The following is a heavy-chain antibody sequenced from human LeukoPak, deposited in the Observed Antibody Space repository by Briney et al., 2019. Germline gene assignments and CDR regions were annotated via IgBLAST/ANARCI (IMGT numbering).Heavy chain of an antibody. CDR2: ISWNSGSI. CDR3: AKSVYYYYYGMDV. V-gene: IGHV3-9*01. J-gene: IGHJ6*02. Sequence: GGSLRLSCAASGFTFDDYAMRWVRQAPGKGLEWVSGISWNSGSIGYADSVKGRFTISRDNAENSLYLQMNSLRAEDTALYYCAKSVYYYYYGMDVWGQGTTVTVSS. CDR1: GFTFDDYA.